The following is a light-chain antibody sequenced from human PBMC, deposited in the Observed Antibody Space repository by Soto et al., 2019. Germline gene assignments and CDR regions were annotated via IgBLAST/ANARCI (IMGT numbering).Light chain of an antibody. J-gene: IGKJ3*01. Sequence: DIQMTQSPSSLSASVGDRVTITCRASQSISSYLNWYQQKPGKAPKLLIYAASSLQSGVPSRFSGSGSGTDFTLTISSLQPEDVATYDCQQSYSTLVFTFGPGTKVYIK. CDR2: AAS. CDR3: QQSYSTLVFT. V-gene: IGKV1-39*01. CDR1: QSISSY.